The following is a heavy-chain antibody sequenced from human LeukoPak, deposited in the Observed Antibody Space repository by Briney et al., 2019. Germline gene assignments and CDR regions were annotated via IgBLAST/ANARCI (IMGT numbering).Heavy chain of an antibody. CDR3: ARDRGLYYDSSGAPTY. D-gene: IGHD3-22*01. V-gene: IGHV3-30-3*01. CDR1: GFTFSSYA. J-gene: IGHJ4*02. Sequence: GGSLRLSCAASGFTFSSYAMHWVRQAPGKGLEWVAVISYDGSNKYYADSVKGRFTISRDNSKNTLYLQMNSLRAEDTAVYYCARDRGLYYDSSGAPTYWGQGTLVTVSS. CDR2: ISYDGSNK.